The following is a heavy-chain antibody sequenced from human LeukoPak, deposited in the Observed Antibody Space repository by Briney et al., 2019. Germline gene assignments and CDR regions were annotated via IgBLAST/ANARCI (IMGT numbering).Heavy chain of an antibody. J-gene: IGHJ4*02. CDR2: INWNGGST. Sequence: PGGSLRLSCAASGFRFDDYGMSWVRQAPGKGLEWVSGINWNGGSTGYADSVKGRFTISRDNAKNSLYLQMNSLRAEDTAVYYCASAALYGGYFDYWGQGTLVTVFS. CDR1: GFRFDDYG. D-gene: IGHD2/OR15-2a*01. CDR3: ASAALYGGYFDY. V-gene: IGHV3-20*04.